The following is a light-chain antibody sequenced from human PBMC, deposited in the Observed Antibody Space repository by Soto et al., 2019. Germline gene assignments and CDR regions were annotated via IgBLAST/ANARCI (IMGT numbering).Light chain of an antibody. J-gene: IGKJ2*01. CDR3: QQYGSSPYT. V-gene: IGKV3-20*01. CDR2: GAS. CDR1: QSVSSSY. Sequence: EIVLTQSPGTLSLSPGERATLSCRASQSVSSSYLAWYQQKPGQAPRLLIYGASSSATGIPDRFSGSGSGIGFTLTISRLEPEDFAVYYCQQYGSSPYTFGQGTKLEIK.